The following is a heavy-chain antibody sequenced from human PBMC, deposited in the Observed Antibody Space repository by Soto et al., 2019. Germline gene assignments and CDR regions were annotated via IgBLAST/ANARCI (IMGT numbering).Heavy chain of an antibody. CDR1: GFTLSSYT. D-gene: IGHD6-13*01. CDR3: ARETGYVSNWSHFHY. V-gene: IGHV3-30-3*01. J-gene: IGHJ4*02. Sequence: QVQLVESGGGVVQPERSLILCCAASGFTLSSYTMHWVRQAPGKGLEWVAVISYDGSNTYYADSVKGRFTISRDTSKNMLSQQINSPISDDTALYNCARETGYVSNWSHFHYTGQGTLVTVS. CDR2: ISYDGSNT.